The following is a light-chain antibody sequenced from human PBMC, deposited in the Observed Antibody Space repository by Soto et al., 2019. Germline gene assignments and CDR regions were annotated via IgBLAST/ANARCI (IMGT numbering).Light chain of an antibody. CDR1: QSVSSN. CDR2: GAS. CDR3: QRYNGWPIT. V-gene: IGKV3-15*01. J-gene: IGKJ5*01. Sequence: EIVMTQSPATLSVSPGDRATLSCRAGQSVSSNLAWYQQKPGQAPRLLIYGASTRATGIPARFSGSGSGTEFTLTISSLQSEDFAVYYCQRYNGWPITFGQGTRLDIK.